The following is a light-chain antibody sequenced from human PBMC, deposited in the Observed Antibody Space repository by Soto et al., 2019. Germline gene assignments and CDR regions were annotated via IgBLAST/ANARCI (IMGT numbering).Light chain of an antibody. V-gene: IGLV2-14*01. Sequence: QSVLTQPASVSGSPGQSITISCTGTSRDVAGYNYVSWYQQHPGKAPKLMIYDVSNRPSGVSNRFSGSKSGNTASLTISGLQAEDEADYYCSSYTSSGTLEVFGTGTKVTVL. CDR3: SSYTSSGTLEV. CDR1: SRDVAGYNY. J-gene: IGLJ1*01. CDR2: DVS.